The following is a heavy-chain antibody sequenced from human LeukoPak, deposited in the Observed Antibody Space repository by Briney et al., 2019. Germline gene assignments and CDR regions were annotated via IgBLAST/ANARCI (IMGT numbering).Heavy chain of an antibody. CDR1: GYSFNSYW. Sequence: GESPKIPCKGSGYSFNSYWIVRVRQMPGKGVGGMVIIYPGDSDNRYSPSFQGQVTISADKSISTAQPQWSSPKASDTAMYYCARAHTQGDDYYYGMDVWGKGTTVTVSS. CDR3: ARAHTQGDDYYYGMDV. J-gene: IGHJ6*04. V-gene: IGHV5-51*01. D-gene: IGHD5-24*01. CDR2: IYPGDSDN.